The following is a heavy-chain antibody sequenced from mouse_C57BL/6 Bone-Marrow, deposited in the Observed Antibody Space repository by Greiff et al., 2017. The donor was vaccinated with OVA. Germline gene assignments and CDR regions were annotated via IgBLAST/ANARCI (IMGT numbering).Heavy chain of an antibody. CDR3: AREGYDYYGSSP. V-gene: IGHV1-82*01. Sequence: QVQLKESGPELVKPGASVKISCKASGYAFSSSWMNWVKQRPGKGLEWIGRIYPGDGDTNYNGKFKGKATLTADKSSSTAYMQFSSLTSEDSAVYFCAREGYDYYGSSPWGKGTTLTVSS. D-gene: IGHD1-1*01. CDR1: GYAFSSSW. J-gene: IGHJ2*01. CDR2: IYPGDGDT.